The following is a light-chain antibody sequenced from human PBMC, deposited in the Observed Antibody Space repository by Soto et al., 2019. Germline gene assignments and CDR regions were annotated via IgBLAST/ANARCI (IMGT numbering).Light chain of an antibody. CDR2: DAS. Sequence: EIVMTQSPATLFLSPGERATLSCRASQSVRSNLAWYQQKPGQAPRLLIYDASTRATGIPARFSGSESGTEFTLTISSLQSEDFAVYYCQQYNDWPPYTFGQGTKLEIK. CDR3: QQYNDWPPYT. V-gene: IGKV3-15*01. CDR1: QSVRSN. J-gene: IGKJ2*01.